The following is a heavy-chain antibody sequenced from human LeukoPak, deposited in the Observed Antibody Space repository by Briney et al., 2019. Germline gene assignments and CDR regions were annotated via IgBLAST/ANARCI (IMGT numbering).Heavy chain of an antibody. CDR1: GGSISSGGYY. CDR2: IYHSGST. D-gene: IGHD1-26*01. V-gene: IGHV4-30-2*01. Sequence: SQTLSLTCTVSGGSISSGGYYWSWIRQPPGKGLEWIGYIYHSGSTYYNPSLKSRVTISVDRSKNQFSLKLSSVTAADTAVYYCARGPGIVGAKDWGQGTMVTVSS. J-gene: IGHJ3*01. CDR3: ARGPGIVGAKD.